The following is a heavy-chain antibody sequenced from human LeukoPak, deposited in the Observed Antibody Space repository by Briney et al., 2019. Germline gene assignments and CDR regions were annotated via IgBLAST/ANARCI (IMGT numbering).Heavy chain of an antibody. V-gene: IGHV3-48*04. CDR2: ISSSSSAI. Sequence: GGSLRLSCAASGFTFSSYSMNWVRQAPGKGLEWVSYISSSSSAIYYADSVKGRFTISRDNAKNSLYLQMNSLRAEDTAVYYCARDHSSGWYSDAFDIWGQGTMVTVSS. D-gene: IGHD6-19*01. J-gene: IGHJ3*02. CDR1: GFTFSSYS. CDR3: ARDHSSGWYSDAFDI.